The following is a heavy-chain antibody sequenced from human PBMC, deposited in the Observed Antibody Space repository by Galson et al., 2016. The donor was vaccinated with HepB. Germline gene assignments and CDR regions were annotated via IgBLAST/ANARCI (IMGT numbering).Heavy chain of an antibody. CDR3: ARDRAGYNWIDF. CDR2: ISRTSSYI. D-gene: IGHD5-24*01. Sequence: SLRLSCAASGFNFNTYDMNWVRQAPGKGLEWVSYISRTSSYIYYADSVRGRFTISRDNAKNSLFLQLNSLRAADTAIYYCARDRAGYNWIDFWGLGNLVTASS. CDR1: GFNFNTYD. V-gene: IGHV3-21*01. J-gene: IGHJ4*02.